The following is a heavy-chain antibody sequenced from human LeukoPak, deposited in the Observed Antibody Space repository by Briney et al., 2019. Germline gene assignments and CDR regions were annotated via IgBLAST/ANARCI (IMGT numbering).Heavy chain of an antibody. Sequence: GGSLRLSCAASGFTFSSYGMSWVRQAPGKGLEWVSAISGSGGSTYYADSVKGRFTISRDNSKNTLYLQMNSLRAEDTAVYYCAKDRKHYDILTGVRYFDYWGQGTLVTVSS. D-gene: IGHD3-9*01. CDR3: AKDRKHYDILTGVRYFDY. J-gene: IGHJ4*02. V-gene: IGHV3-23*01. CDR2: ISGSGGST. CDR1: GFTFSSYG.